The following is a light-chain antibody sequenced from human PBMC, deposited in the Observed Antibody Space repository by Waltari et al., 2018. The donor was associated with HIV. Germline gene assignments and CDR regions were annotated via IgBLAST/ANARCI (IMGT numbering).Light chain of an antibody. J-gene: IGLJ3*02. Sequence: NLMLTQTHSVSVSPGTTVTISCPRSHDNIASTQLQRYQLRPGTSPTTVIYEDKQRPSGVPDRFSGSIDSSSNSASLTISGLKTEDEADYYCQSYDSSNFWVFGGGTKLTVL. CDR2: EDK. V-gene: IGLV6-57*01. CDR3: QSYDSSNFWV. CDR1: HDNIASTQ.